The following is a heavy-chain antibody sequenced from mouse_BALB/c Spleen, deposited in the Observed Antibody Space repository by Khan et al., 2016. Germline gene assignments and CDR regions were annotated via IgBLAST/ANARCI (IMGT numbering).Heavy chain of an antibody. CDR3: AREGLLRGFAY. Sequence: EVELVESGGGLVKPGGSLKLSCAASGFTFSDYYMYWVRQTPEKRLEWVATISDGGSYTYYPDSVKGRFTISRDNAKNNLYRQMRSLKSEDTAMDYCAREGLLRGFAYSGYGTRVTVAA. CDR1: GFTFSDYY. D-gene: IGHD1-1*01. J-gene: IGHJ3*01. CDR2: ISDGGSYT. V-gene: IGHV5-4*02.